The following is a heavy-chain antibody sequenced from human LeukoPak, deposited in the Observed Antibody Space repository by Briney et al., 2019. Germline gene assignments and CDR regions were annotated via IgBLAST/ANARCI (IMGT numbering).Heavy chain of an antibody. CDR3: ARRGDYRMGYYYYMDV. Sequence: ASVKVSCKASGYTFTSYGISWVRQAPGQGLEWMGWISAYNDNTNYAQKLQGRVTMTTDTSTSTAYMELRSLRSDDTAVYYCARRGDYRMGYYYYMDVWGKGTTVTISS. CDR2: ISAYNDNT. CDR1: GYTFTSYG. D-gene: IGHD4-11*01. J-gene: IGHJ6*03. V-gene: IGHV1-18*01.